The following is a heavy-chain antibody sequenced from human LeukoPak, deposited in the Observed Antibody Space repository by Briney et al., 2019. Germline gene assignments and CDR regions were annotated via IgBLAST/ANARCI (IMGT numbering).Heavy chain of an antibody. CDR3: ASVRVGAIFFPY. Sequence: ASVNVSCKASGGTFSSYAISWVRQAPGQGLEWMGWISAYNGNTNYAQKLQGRVTMTTDTSTSTAYMELRSLRSDDTAVYYCASVRVGAIFFPYWGQGTLVTVSS. CDR2: ISAYNGNT. V-gene: IGHV1-18*01. CDR1: GGTFSSYA. D-gene: IGHD1-26*01. J-gene: IGHJ4*02.